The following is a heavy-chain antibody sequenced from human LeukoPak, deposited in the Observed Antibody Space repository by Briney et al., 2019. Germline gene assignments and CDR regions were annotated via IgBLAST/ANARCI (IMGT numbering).Heavy chain of an antibody. Sequence: GGSLRLSCAASGFTFASYAMNWVRQAPGKGLEWVSTISNSGGSTYYADSVKGRFTISRDNSKNTLHLQMNSLRAEDTAVYYCARGIAAIDYWGQGTLVTVSS. D-gene: IGHD6-13*01. CDR2: ISNSGGST. CDR1: GFTFASYA. V-gene: IGHV3-23*01. J-gene: IGHJ4*02. CDR3: ARGIAAIDY.